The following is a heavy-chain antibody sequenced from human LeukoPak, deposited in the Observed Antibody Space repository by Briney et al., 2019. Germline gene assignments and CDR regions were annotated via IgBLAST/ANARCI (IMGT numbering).Heavy chain of an antibody. V-gene: IGHV3-23*01. Sequence: ASETLSLTCTVSGYSISSGYYWGWVRQAPGKGLEWVSAISGSGGSTYYADSVKGRLTISRDNSKSTLYLQMNSLRAEDTAVYYCARRGDYFDYWGQGTLVTVSS. CDR3: ARRGDYFDY. CDR1: GYSISSGYY. J-gene: IGHJ4*02. CDR2: ISGSGGST. D-gene: IGHD3-16*01.